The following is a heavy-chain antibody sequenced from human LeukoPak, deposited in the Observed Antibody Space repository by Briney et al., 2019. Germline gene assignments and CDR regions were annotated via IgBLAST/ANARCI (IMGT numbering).Heavy chain of an antibody. CDR2: IYSDGTT. J-gene: IGHJ4*02. D-gene: IGHD3-22*01. CDR3: ATYDTSGYFFAY. CDR1: GFIVSSNF. Sequence: GGSLRLSCAASGFIVSSNFMSWVRQAPGKGLEWVSLIYSDGTTYYADSVEGRFTISRDNSKNTLFLQMNNLGAEDTAEYYCATYDTSGYFFAYWGQGTLVTVSS. V-gene: IGHV3-53*01.